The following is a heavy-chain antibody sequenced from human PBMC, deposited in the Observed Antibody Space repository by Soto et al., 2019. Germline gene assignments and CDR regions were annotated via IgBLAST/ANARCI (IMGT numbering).Heavy chain of an antibody. J-gene: IGHJ4*02. D-gene: IGHD3-16*02. V-gene: IGHV1-69*02. Sequence: QVQLVQSGAEVKKPGSSVKVSCKASGGTFSSYTISWVRQAPGQGLEWMGRIIPILGIANYAQKFQGRVTITADKYTSTAYMELSSLRSEDTAVYYCARLHLGELSFNDYWGQGTLVTVSS. CDR3: ARLHLGELSFNDY. CDR1: GGTFSSYT. CDR2: IIPILGIA.